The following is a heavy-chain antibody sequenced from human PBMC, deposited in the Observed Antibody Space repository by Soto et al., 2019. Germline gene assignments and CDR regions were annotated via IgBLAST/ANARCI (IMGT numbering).Heavy chain of an antibody. Sequence: RASVKVSCKASGGTFSSYAISWARQAPGQGLEWMGGIIPIVGTANYAQKFQGRVTITADESTSTAYMELSSLRSEDTAVYYCARGFRSIVVVPAAPYGMDVWGQGTTVTVSS. V-gene: IGHV1-69*13. J-gene: IGHJ6*02. CDR1: GGTFSSYA. CDR3: ARGFRSIVVVPAAPYGMDV. CDR2: IIPIVGTA. D-gene: IGHD2-2*01.